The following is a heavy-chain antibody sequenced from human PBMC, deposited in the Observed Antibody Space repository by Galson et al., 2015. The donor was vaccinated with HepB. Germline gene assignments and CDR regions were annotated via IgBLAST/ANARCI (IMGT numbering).Heavy chain of an antibody. V-gene: IGHV3-23*01. CDR2: ISASGSST. J-gene: IGHJ4*02. CDR1: GFTFSNYP. CDR3: AKDSLYTNSATFFDY. Sequence: SLRLSCAASGFTFSNYPMSWVRQAPGKGLEWVSGISASGSSTSYTDSVKGRFTISRDNSKNTLYLQMNSLRAGDTAVYYCAKDSLYTNSATFFDYWGQGTLVTVSS. D-gene: IGHD5-24*01.